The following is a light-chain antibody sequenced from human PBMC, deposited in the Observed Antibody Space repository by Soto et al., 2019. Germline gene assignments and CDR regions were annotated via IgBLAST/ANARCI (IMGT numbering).Light chain of an antibody. CDR2: TTS. CDR3: QQCGGSPLFS. J-gene: IGKJ3*01. V-gene: IGKV3-20*01. Sequence: EIVLTQSPATLSLSPGERATLSCTASQSVTSSCLAWYQRKPGQAPRLLIHTTSTRATDIPDRFSGSGSGTDFTLTISRLQPEEFAVHYCQQCGGSPLFSFGPGTRVDI. CDR1: QSVTSSC.